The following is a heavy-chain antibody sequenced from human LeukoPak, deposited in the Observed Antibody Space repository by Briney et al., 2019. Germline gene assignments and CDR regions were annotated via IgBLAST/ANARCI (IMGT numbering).Heavy chain of an antibody. J-gene: IGHJ3*02. CDR2: ISSSGSTI. V-gene: IGHV3-11*01. D-gene: IGHD2-2*01. Sequence: GGSLRLSCAASGFTFSDYYMSWIRQAPGKGLEWVSYISSSGSTIYYADSVKGRFTISRDNSKNTLYLQMNSLRAEDTAVYYCATPWRGVGYCSSISCPLGIWGQGTMVTVSS. CDR1: GFTFSDYY. CDR3: ATPWRGVGYCSSISCPLGI.